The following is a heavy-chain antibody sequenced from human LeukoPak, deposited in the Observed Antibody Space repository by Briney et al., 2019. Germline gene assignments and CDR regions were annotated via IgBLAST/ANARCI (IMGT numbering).Heavy chain of an antibody. V-gene: IGHV3-23*01. J-gene: IGHJ4*02. CDR1: GFTFSSYA. CDR2: ISGSGGGT. Sequence: GGSLRLSCAASGFTFSSYAMSWVRQAPGKGLEWVSAISGSGGGTYYADSVKGRFTISRDNSKNTLYLQMNSLRAEDTAVYYCAKVRRGQWLAQIRYYFDYWGQGTLVTVSS. D-gene: IGHD6-19*01. CDR3: AKVRRGQWLAQIRYYFDY.